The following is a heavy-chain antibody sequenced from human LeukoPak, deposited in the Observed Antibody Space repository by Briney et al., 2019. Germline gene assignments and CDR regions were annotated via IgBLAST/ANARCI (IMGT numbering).Heavy chain of an antibody. J-gene: IGHJ4*02. CDR1: GFTFSSYS. CDR3: AWGDYYDSSGYYSRFDY. V-gene: IGHV3-21*01. Sequence: SGGSLRLSCAASGFTFSSYSMNWVRQAPGKGLEWVSSISSSSYIYYADSVKGRFTISRDNAKNSLYLQMNSLRAEDTAVYYCAWGDYYDSSGYYSRFDYWGQGTLVTVSS. D-gene: IGHD3-22*01. CDR2: ISSSSYI.